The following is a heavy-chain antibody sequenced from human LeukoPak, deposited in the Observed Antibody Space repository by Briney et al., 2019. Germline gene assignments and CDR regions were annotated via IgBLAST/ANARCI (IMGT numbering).Heavy chain of an antibody. J-gene: IGHJ3*02. CDR2: ISGSGDST. Sequence: PGGSLRLSCAASGFTFSSYAMSWVRQAPGKGLEWVSGISGSGDSTFYADSVKGRFTISRDNSKNTLYLQMNSLRAEDTAVYYCARDQYSSGWYPGAFDIWGQGTMVTVSS. D-gene: IGHD6-19*01. CDR3: ARDQYSSGWYPGAFDI. V-gene: IGHV3-23*01. CDR1: GFTFSSYA.